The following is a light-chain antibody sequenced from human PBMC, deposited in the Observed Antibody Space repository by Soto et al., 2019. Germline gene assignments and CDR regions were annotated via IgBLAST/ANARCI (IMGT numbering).Light chain of an antibody. CDR3: QEYDNWPLT. V-gene: IGKV3D-15*01. Sequence: EIVMTQSPATLSVSPGEGATLSCRASHSVSSNLAWFQQKPGQSPRLLIYGASTRANGIPDRFSGSGSGTEFTLTISSLQSEDFAVYHCQEYDNWPLTFGGGTKVEIK. CDR1: HSVSSN. CDR2: GAS. J-gene: IGKJ4*01.